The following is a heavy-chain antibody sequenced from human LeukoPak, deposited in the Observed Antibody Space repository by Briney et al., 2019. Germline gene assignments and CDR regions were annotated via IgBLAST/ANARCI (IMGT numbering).Heavy chain of an antibody. CDR3: ARMTVGIAAAGKPMDV. J-gene: IGHJ6*03. V-gene: IGHV4-34*01. CDR1: GESFSGYY. Sequence: PSETLSLTCAVYGESFSGYYWSWIRQPPGKGLEWIGEINHSGSTNYNPSLKSRVTISVDTSKNQFSLKLSSVTAADTAVYYCARMTVGIAAAGKPMDVWGKGTTVTVSS. D-gene: IGHD6-13*01. CDR2: INHSGST.